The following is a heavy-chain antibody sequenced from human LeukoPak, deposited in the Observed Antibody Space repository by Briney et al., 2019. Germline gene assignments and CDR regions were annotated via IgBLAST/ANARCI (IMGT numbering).Heavy chain of an antibody. J-gene: IGHJ6*02. CDR3: ARDGVVCSGGSCYSGNYYYYYGMDV. D-gene: IGHD2-15*01. CDR1: GFTFSNYN. CDR2: ISSGSSSI. V-gene: IGHV3-21*06. Sequence: GGSLRLSCAASGFTFSNYNMNWVRQAPGKGLEWVACISSGSSSIYTTDSAKGRFTISRDNAENSLFLQMNSLRAEDTAVYYCARDGVVCSGGSCYSGNYYYYYGMDVWGQGTTVTVSS.